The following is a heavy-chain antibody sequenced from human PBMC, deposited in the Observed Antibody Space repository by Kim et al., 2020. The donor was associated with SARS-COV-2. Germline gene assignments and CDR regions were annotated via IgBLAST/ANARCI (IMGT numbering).Heavy chain of an antibody. CDR2: LSYDGSDK. J-gene: IGHJ4*02. CDR3: AREGGTVAGTSVFDY. CDR1: GFTFSSYA. Sequence: GGSLRLSCAASGFTFSSYAMHWVRQAPGNGLEWVTFLSYDGSDKLYADSVRGRFTVSRDNSKNTLYLQMNSLRTEDTAIYYCAREGGTVAGTSVFDYWGLGALVTVSS. V-gene: IGHV3-30*04. D-gene: IGHD1-7*01.